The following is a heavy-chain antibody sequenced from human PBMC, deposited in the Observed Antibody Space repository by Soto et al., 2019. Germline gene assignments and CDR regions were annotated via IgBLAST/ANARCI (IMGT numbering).Heavy chain of an antibody. D-gene: IGHD3-3*01. CDR3: ARDSFRTYYDFWSGYPNDYYYGMDV. Sequence: QVQLVQSGAEVKKPGASVKVSCKASGYTFTGYYMHWVRQAPGQGLEWMGWINPNSGGTNYAQKFQGRVTMTRDPSISTAYMELSRLRSYDTAVYYCARDSFRTYYDFWSGYPNDYYYGMDVGGQGTTVTVSS. J-gene: IGHJ6*02. V-gene: IGHV1-2*02. CDR2: INPNSGGT. CDR1: GYTFTGYY.